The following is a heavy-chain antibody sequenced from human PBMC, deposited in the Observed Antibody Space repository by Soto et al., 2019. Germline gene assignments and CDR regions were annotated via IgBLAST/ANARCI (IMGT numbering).Heavy chain of an antibody. CDR2: IYPGDSDT. Sequence: GESLKISCKGSGYSFTSYWIGWVRQMPGKGLEWMGIIYPGDSDTRYSPSFQGQATISADKSIRTAYLQWSSLKASDTAMYYCARQGGYYDSIYYYSYGMDVWGQGTTVTVSS. V-gene: IGHV5-51*01. CDR3: ARQGGYYDSIYYYSYGMDV. J-gene: IGHJ6*02. CDR1: GYSFTSYW. D-gene: IGHD3-22*01.